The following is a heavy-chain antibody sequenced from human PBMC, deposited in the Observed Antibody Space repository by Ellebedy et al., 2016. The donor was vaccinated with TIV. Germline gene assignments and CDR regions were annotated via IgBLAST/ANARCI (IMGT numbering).Heavy chain of an antibody. D-gene: IGHD2/OR15-2a*01. CDR2: FVPDEGET. Sequence: AASVKVSCKASGYTLTELSMHWVRQAPGKGLEWMGGFVPDEGETIYAQKFQGRVTMTEDTSTETAYMELSSLRSEDTAVYYCTTVYFWGQGTMVTVSS. CDR1: GYTLTELS. CDR3: TTVYF. V-gene: IGHV1-24*01. J-gene: IGHJ4*02.